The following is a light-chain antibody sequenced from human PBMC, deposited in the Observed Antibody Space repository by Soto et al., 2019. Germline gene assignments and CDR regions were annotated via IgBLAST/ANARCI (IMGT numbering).Light chain of an antibody. CDR1: SSDVGGYNY. Sequence: QSALTQPASVSGSPGQSITISCTGTSSDVGGYNYVSWYQQHPGKAPKLMIYEVSKRPSGVSNRFSGSKSGNTASLTISGVQDEDEDDYYCCSYTSSLTVVFGTGTKVTVL. CDR2: EVS. J-gene: IGLJ1*01. V-gene: IGLV2-14*01. CDR3: CSYTSSLTVV.